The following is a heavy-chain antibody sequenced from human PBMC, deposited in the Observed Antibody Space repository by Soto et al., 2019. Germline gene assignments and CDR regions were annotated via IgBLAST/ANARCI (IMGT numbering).Heavy chain of an antibody. D-gene: IGHD3-22*01. V-gene: IGHV3-15*07. CDR3: TTDHPYNYDSSCYDH. CDR2: IKGKTDGGTT. Sequence: EVQLVESGGDLVKPGGSLRLSCAGSGFIFSNAWINWVRQAPGKGLEWVGHIKGKTDGGTTDYATPVKGRYTISRDDSKNTVFLQMNSLKTEDTAVYYCTTDHPYNYDSSCYDHWGQGTLVTVSS. J-gene: IGHJ4*02. CDR1: GFIFSNAW.